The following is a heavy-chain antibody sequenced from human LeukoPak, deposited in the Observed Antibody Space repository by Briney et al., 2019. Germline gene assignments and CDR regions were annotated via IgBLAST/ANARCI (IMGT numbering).Heavy chain of an antibody. CDR2: INSDGSTT. CDR3: ARIPIGFGELGNY. CDR1: GXTFSDYW. J-gene: IGHJ4*02. V-gene: IGHV3-74*01. Sequence: GGSLRLSCEASGXTFSDYWMHWARQAPGKGLLWVSGINSDGSTTTYADSVKGRFTISRDNAKNTLYLQMDSLRAEDTAVYHCARIPIGFGELGNYWGQGTLVTVSS. D-gene: IGHD3-10*01.